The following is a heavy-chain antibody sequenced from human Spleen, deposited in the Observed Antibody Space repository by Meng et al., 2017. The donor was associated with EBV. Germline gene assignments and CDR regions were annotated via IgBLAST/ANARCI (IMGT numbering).Heavy chain of an antibody. D-gene: IGHD3-22*01. CDR2: TLYSGST. CDR1: VGSMTSNSYY. Sequence: RLQLGEPGPGLVKPSETLSLTCTVSVGSMTSNSYYWGWIRQPPGKGLEWIANTLYSGSTYYNPSLKTRVTISLDTSKNQFSLKLTSVTAADTAFYYCARTYSGYLENFDQWGQGTLVTVSS. CDR3: ARTYSGYLENFDQ. J-gene: IGHJ4*02. V-gene: IGHV4-39*06.